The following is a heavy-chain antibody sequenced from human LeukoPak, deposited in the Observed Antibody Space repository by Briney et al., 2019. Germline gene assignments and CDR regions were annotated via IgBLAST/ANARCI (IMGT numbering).Heavy chain of an antibody. CDR3: ARAGSGGYGRFDY. J-gene: IGHJ4*02. CDR2: IKQDGSEK. V-gene: IGHV3-7*04. Sequence: PGGSLRLSCAASGFTFSSYWMSWVRQAPGKGLEWVANIKQDGSEKYYVDSVKGRFTISRDNAKNSLYLQMNSLRAEDTAVYYCARAGSGGYGRFDYWGQGTLVTVSS. CDR1: GFTFSSYW. D-gene: IGHD1-26*01.